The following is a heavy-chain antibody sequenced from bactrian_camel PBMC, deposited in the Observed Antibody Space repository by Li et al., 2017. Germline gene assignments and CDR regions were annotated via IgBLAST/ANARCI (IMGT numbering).Heavy chain of an antibody. J-gene: IGHJ4*01. Sequence: VQLVESGGGLVQPGGSLRLSCAASGFTFSNRGMSWVRQAPGKGLEWVSAIRLDGSTSHYADSVKGRFTISRDNAKNTLYLQMNSLKTEDTAVYYCAAEGGVIVAAGYDYWGQGTQVTVS. CDR1: GFTFSNRG. V-gene: IGHV3S40*01. CDR2: IRLDGSTS. D-gene: IGHD1*01. CDR3: AAEGGVIVAAGYDY.